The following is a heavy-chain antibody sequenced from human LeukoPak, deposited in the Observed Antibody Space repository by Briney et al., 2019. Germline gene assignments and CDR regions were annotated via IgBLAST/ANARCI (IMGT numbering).Heavy chain of an antibody. CDR2: IKQDGSEK. D-gene: IGHD3-10*01. CDR3: TRDYSGSRNYYYYYGMHV. Sequence: PGGSLRLSCVASEFTFSSYWMNWVRQAPGKGPEWVANIKQDGSEKYYVDSVKGRFTISRDNAKNSLYLQMNSLTAEDTAVYYCTRDYSGSRNYYYYYGMHVWGQGTTVTVSS. J-gene: IGHJ6*02. CDR1: EFTFSSYW. V-gene: IGHV3-7*01.